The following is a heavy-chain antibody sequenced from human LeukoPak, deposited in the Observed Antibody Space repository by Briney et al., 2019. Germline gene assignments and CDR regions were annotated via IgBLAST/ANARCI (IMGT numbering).Heavy chain of an antibody. CDR1: GGSMSGFF. D-gene: IGHD3-10*01. V-gene: IGHV4-59*01. CDR2: IYYSGSST. Sequence: SETLSLTCTVSGGSMSGFFWTWIRQSPGRELEWIGSIYYSGSSTKYNPSLKSRVTISVDTSKSRFSLNLNSATAADTAVYYCARTSRHFYGSGTNLTPWPAGMDVWGQGTTVTVSS. J-gene: IGHJ6*02. CDR3: ARTSRHFYGSGTNLTPWPAGMDV.